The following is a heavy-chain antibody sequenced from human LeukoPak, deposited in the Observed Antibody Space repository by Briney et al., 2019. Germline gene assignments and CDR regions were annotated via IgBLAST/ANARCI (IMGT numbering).Heavy chain of an antibody. V-gene: IGHV4-34*01. CDR1: GGSFSDYY. CDR2: INHSGTT. Sequence: PSETLSLTCAVSGGSFSDYYWNWVRQPPGKGLEWIGEINHSGTTNYNPSLKSRVTMSVDTSKNQFSLRLSAVTAADTAVYHCARGLRLPSRSAPAVPHVWAKGTTVTVSA. D-gene: IGHD2-2*01. CDR3: ARGLRLPSRSAPAVPHV. J-gene: IGHJ6*04.